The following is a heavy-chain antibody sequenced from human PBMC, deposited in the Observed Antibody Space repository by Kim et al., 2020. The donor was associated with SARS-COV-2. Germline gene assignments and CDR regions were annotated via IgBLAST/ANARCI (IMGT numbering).Heavy chain of an antibody. J-gene: IGHJ4*02. Sequence: ASVKVSCKASGYTFTGYYMHWVRQAPGQGLEWMGRINPNSGGTNYAQKFQGRVTMTRDTSISTAYMELSRLRSDDTAVYYCARNAKNMNKTRRTFWSEDSFGYWGQGTLVTVSS. CDR2: INPNSGGT. V-gene: IGHV1-2*06. CDR1: GYTFTGYY. D-gene: IGHD3-3*01. CDR3: ARNAKNMNKTRRTFWSEDSFGY.